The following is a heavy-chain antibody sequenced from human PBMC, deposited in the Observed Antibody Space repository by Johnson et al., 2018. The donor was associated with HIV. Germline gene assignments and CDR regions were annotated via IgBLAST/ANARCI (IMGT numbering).Heavy chain of an antibody. CDR3: AKGGEVWYGAFDF. CDR2: ISYDASNK. Sequence: QVQLVESGGGVVQPGRSLRLSCVASAFTFSSYAMHWVRQAPGKGLEWVAVISYDASNKYYADSVKGRFTISRDNSKNTLYLQMNNLRAEDTAVYYCAKGGEVWYGAFDFWGQGTMAIVSS. V-gene: IGHV3-30*14. CDR1: AFTFSSYA. D-gene: IGHD6-13*01. J-gene: IGHJ3*01.